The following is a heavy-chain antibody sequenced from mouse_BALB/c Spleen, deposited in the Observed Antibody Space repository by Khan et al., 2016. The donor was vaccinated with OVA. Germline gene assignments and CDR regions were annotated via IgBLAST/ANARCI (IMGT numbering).Heavy chain of an antibody. V-gene: IGHV5-6-5*01. CDR3: GRDYWFAY. CDR2: FGSGDST. Sequence: EVELVESGGGLVKPGGSLKLSCAASGFTFSNYAMSWVRQSPEKRLEGVASFGSGDSTYYLDSVKGRLTIFRDNAWNILFLQMSSLRSEDTAMYYCGRDYWFAYWGQGTLVTVSA. J-gene: IGHJ3*01. CDR1: GFTFSNYA.